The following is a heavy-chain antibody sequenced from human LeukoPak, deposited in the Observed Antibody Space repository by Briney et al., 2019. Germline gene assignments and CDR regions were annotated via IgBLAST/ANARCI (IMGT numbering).Heavy chain of an antibody. CDR3: ARYGSGNYYHRGFDS. J-gene: IGHJ4*02. CDR1: GXXIXXXY. D-gene: IGHD3-10*01. V-gene: IGHV4-59*01. Sequence: PSETLSLTCTVSGXXIXXXYXXXXXXPXGXXLXXXXYIYYXGATSYNPSLRSRLTISVDTSKNQFSLRLTSVTAADAAVYYCARYGSGNYYHRGFDSWGQGTLVTVSS. CDR2: IYYXGAT.